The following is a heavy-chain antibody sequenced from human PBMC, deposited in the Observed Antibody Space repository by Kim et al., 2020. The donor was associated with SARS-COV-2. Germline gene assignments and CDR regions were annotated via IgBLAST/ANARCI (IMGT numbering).Heavy chain of an antibody. CDR3: ARGRHYYGSGSHDYYYYG. D-gene: IGHD3-10*01. J-gene: IGHJ6*01. V-gene: IGHV3-7*01. Sequence: GGSLRLSCAASGFIFSSYWMTWVRQAPGKGLEWVANIKQDGSDKYYVDSVKGRFTTSRDNAKNSLYLLMNSLRAEDTAVYYCARGRHYYGSGSHDYYYYG. CDR2: IKQDGSDK. CDR1: GFIFSSYW.